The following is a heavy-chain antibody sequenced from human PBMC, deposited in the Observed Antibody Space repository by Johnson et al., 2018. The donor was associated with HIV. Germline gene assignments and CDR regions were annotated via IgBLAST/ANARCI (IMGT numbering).Heavy chain of an antibody. CDR3: AREGIYCTGGRCYVAAFDI. CDR2: ISGSGGRT. V-gene: IGHV3-23*04. D-gene: IGHD2-15*01. CDR1: GFTFSSYA. Sequence: EVQLVESGGGLVQPGGSLRLSCAASGFTFSSYAMSWVRQAPGKGLEWVSVISGSGGRTYYADSVKGRFTISRDGAKNTLYLQMNSLRAEDTAVYYCAREGIYCTGGRCYVAAFDIWGQGTKVTVSS. J-gene: IGHJ3*02.